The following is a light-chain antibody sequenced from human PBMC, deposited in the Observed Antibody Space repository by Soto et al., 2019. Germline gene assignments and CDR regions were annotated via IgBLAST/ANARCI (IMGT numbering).Light chain of an antibody. V-gene: IGKV2-24*01. CDR3: MQATRFPPYT. CDR2: KIS. CDR1: QSLLHSDGSTY. Sequence: DIVLTQTPLSSAVTLGQPASISCRSSQSLLHSDGSTYLSWLHQRPGQPPRLLIYKISNRLSGVPDRFSGSGAGTDFTLKISRVEAEDVGVYYCMQATRFPPYTFGQGTKLEIE. J-gene: IGKJ2*01.